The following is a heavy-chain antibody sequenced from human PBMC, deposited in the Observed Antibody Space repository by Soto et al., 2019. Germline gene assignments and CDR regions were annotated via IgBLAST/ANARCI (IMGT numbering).Heavy chain of an antibody. J-gene: IGHJ1*01. V-gene: IGHV3-74*01. D-gene: IGHD3-10*01. CDR1: GFTFSTYW. CDR2: ISENGGIT. CDR3: AREYYSSVSH. Sequence: EVQLVESGGGLVQPGGSLRLSCAASGFTFSTYWMQWVRQVPGEGLVWVSSISENGGITTYADSVKGRFTISRDNAKNTLYVQMNGLRVEDTAIYCCAREYYSSVSHWGQGTLVTVST.